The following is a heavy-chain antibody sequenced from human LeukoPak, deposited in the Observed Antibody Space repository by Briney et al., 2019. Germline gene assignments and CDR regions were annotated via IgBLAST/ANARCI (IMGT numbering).Heavy chain of an antibody. D-gene: IGHD3-9*01. CDR2: INHSGST. V-gene: IGHV4-34*01. Sequence: PSETLSLTCAVYGGSFSGYYWSWIRQPPGKGLEWIGEINHSGSTNYNPSLKSRVTISVDTSKNQFSLKLSSVTAADTAVYYCARHSLGFWYYDILTGYSFDYWGQGTLVTVSS. CDR3: ARHSLGFWYYDILTGYSFDY. CDR1: GGSFSGYY. J-gene: IGHJ4*02.